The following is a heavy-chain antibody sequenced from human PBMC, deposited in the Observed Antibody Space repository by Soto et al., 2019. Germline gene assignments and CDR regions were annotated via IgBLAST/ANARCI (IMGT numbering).Heavy chain of an antibody. D-gene: IGHD2-2*01. CDR2: INSTGTIK. Sequence: EVQLVESGGGLVQPGGSLRLSCAASGFTFSTYSMNWVRQAPGKGLEWVAYINSTGTIKYYAGSVKGRFTISRDNAKNSPYLQMNSLRAEDTAVYYCARMSSSISPGCWGQGTLVTVSS. V-gene: IGHV3-48*01. J-gene: IGHJ4*02. CDR3: ARMSSSISPGC. CDR1: GFTFSTYS.